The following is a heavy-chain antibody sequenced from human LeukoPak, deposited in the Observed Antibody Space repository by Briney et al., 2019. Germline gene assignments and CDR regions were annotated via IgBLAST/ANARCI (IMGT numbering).Heavy chain of an antibody. CDR1: GFTFGNYW. V-gene: IGHV3-74*01. CDR3: ARDSFWSGSVPGY. CDR2: INGDGSYA. D-gene: IGHD3-3*01. J-gene: IGHJ4*02. Sequence: GGSLRLSCAASGFTFGNYWMRWIRLGPGKGLLWVSRINGDGSYADYAESVQGRFTMSRDNAKNTLYLQMNSLRPEDTAVYYCARDSFWSGSVPGYWGQGTLVTVSS.